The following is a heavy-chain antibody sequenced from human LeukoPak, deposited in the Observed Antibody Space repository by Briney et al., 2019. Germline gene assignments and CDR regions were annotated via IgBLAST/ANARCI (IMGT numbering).Heavy chain of an antibody. CDR3: AKDPLSYYDSSGYRYFDY. D-gene: IGHD3-22*01. Sequence: GGSLRLSCAASGFTVSINYMSWVRQAPGKGLEWVSGIYSGGSTYYADSVKGRFTISSDNSKNTLYLQMNRLRAEDTAVYFCAKDPLSYYDSSGYRYFDYWGQGTLVTASS. V-gene: IGHV3-66*01. CDR1: GFTVSINY. CDR2: IYSGGST. J-gene: IGHJ4*02.